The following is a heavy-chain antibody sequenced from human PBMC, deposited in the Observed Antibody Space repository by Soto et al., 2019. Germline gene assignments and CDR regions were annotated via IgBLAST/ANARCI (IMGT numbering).Heavy chain of an antibody. CDR1: GGTFSSYA. J-gene: IGHJ6*02. CDR3: ARSVDTAMEYYYYYGMDV. Sequence: SVKVSCKASGGTFSSYAISWVRQAPGQGLEWMGGIIPIFGTANYAQKFQGRVTITADESTSTAYMELSSLRSEDTAVYYCARSVDTAMEYYYYYGMDVWGQGTTVTVSS. CDR2: IIPIFGTA. V-gene: IGHV1-69*13. D-gene: IGHD5-18*01.